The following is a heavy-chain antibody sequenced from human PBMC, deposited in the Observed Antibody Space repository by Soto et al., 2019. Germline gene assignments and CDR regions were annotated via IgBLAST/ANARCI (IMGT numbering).Heavy chain of an antibody. J-gene: IGHJ4*02. CDR2: IWYDGSNK. CDR3: ARWGCSGSNCNLNQRSFDL. CDR1: GFIFNEYG. D-gene: IGHD2-15*01. Sequence: QVQLVESGGGVVQPGRSLRLSCAASGFIFNEYGMHWVRQAPGKGLEWVAVIWYDGSNKYYADSVKGRFTFSRDNTKNTMSLQMSRLRVDDTAAYYCARWGCSGSNCNLNQRSFDLWGQGTLVTVSS. V-gene: IGHV3-33*01.